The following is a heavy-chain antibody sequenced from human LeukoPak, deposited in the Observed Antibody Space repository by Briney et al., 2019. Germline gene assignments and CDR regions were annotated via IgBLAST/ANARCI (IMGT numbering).Heavy chain of an antibody. D-gene: IGHD4-17*01. CDR3: AKDTYGDTKGFDP. J-gene: IGHJ5*02. CDR1: GFPFSDYS. V-gene: IGHV3-23*01. Sequence: GGSRRLSCAASGFPFSDYSMSWVRQAPGKGLEWVSAVSRSGDSTYYTDSVKGRFTISRDNSKNTLYLQMNSLRAEDTAVYYCAKDTYGDTKGFDPWGQGTLVTVSS. CDR2: VSRSGDST.